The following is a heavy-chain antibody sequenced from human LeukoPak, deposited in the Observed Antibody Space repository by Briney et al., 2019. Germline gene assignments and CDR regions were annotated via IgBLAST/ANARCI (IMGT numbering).Heavy chain of an antibody. CDR2: IKQDGSEK. J-gene: IGHJ6*02. V-gene: IGHV3-7*01. CDR1: GFTFSSYC. D-gene: IGHD3-9*01. CDR3: ARDSRYFDWLSPTLYGMDV. Sequence: GGSLRLSCAASGFTFSSYCMSWVRQAPGKGLEWVANIKQDGSEKYYVDSVKGRFTISRDNAKNSLYLQMNSPRAEDTAVYYCARDSRYFDWLSPTLYGMDVWGQGTTVTVSS.